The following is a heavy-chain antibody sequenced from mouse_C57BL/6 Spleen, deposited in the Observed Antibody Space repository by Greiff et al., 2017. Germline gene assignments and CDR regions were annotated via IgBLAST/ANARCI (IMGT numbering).Heavy chain of an antibody. Sequence: VNVVESGPELVKPGASVKISCKASGYAFSSSWMNWVKQRPGKGLEWIGRIYPGDGDTNYNGKFKGKATLTADKSSSTAYMQLSSLTSEDSAVYFCARWDYGSSYGYAMDYWGQGTSVTVSS. D-gene: IGHD1-1*01. J-gene: IGHJ4*01. CDR1: GYAFSSSW. V-gene: IGHV1-82*01. CDR3: ARWDYGSSYGYAMDY. CDR2: IYPGDGDT.